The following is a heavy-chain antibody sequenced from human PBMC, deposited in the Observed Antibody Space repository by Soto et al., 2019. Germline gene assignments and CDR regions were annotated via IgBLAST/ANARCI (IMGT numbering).Heavy chain of an antibody. D-gene: IGHD6-19*01. CDR1: GFSLRTNGAG. V-gene: IGHV2-5*01. CDR2: IYVNNDK. Sequence: QITLKASGPTVMKPTQTLTLTCTVSGFSLRTNGAGVCWNRQPPGQAPEWLALIYVNNDKRYSPSLNSRLTIPKDASKNRVVLTMTNMDPVDTGTYYCAHRPPGWYLFDCWGQGTLVTVSS. CDR3: AHRPPGWYLFDC. J-gene: IGHJ4*02.